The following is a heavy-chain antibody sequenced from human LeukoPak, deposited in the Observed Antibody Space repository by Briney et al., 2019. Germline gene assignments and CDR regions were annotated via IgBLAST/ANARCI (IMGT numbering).Heavy chain of an antibody. D-gene: IGHD3-3*01. Sequence: PGGSLRLSCAASGFTFSSYWMSWVRQAPGKGLEWVANIKQDGSETYYVDSVKGRFTISRDNAKNSLYLQMNSLRAEDTAVYYCARERYYDFWSGYYTRGYYYYYMDVWGKGTTVTVSS. CDR1: GFTFSSYW. CDR2: IKQDGSET. CDR3: ARERYYDFWSGYYTRGYYYYYMDV. V-gene: IGHV3-7*01. J-gene: IGHJ6*03.